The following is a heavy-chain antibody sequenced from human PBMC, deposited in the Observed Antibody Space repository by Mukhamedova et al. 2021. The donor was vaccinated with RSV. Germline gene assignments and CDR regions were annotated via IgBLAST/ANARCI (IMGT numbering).Heavy chain of an antibody. D-gene: IGHD3-22*01. J-gene: IGHJ3*02. Sequence: GPSLKSRLTITKDTSKNQVVLTMTNMDPVDTATYYCVHSTMIVDDAFDIWGQGTMVTVSS. V-gene: IGHV2-5*05. CDR3: VHSTMIVDDAFDI.